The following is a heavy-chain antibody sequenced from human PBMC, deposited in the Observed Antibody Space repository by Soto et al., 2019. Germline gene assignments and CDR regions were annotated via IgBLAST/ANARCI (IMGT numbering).Heavy chain of an antibody. V-gene: IGHV3-9*01. CDR2: ISSDGDTI. CDR1: GFTFHEYA. Sequence: EVQLIDSGGGWVQPGTSLRVSCVASGFTFHEYAIHWVRQAPGKGLEWVSGISSDGDTIAYADSVQGRFTVFRDNAKNSLYLQMNSLRAEDKALYYCTKGGYDLIYYFGMDVWGQGTTVTVSS. J-gene: IGHJ6*02. CDR3: TKGGYDLIYYFGMDV. D-gene: IGHD5-12*01.